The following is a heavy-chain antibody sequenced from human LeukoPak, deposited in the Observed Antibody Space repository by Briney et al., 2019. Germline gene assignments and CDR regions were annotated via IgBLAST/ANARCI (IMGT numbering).Heavy chain of an antibody. D-gene: IGHD3-16*01. Sequence: GGSLRLSCAASGFTFDDYSMHWVRQAPGKGLEWVSGIGWNGGSIGYADSVEGRFTISRDSAKNSLYLEMNSLRPEDTALYYCAKDLGPKRYYFDSWGQGTLVTVSS. J-gene: IGHJ4*02. CDR1: GFTFDDYS. V-gene: IGHV3-9*01. CDR3: AKDLGPKRYYFDS. CDR2: IGWNGGSI.